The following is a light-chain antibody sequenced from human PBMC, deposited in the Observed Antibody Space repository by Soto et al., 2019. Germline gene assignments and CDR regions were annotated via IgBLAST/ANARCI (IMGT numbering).Light chain of an antibody. Sequence: DIQMTQSPSTLSSSLLYIVTITCLSSHTISNWFSWYQQKPVKSPNLLIYYASSLESCFPSRFIFSGSMTEXXLTSSSLQPGGCANYSCQQYNGTFGQGTKVDIK. CDR2: YAS. CDR3: QQYNGT. CDR1: HTISNW. V-gene: IGKV1-5*01. J-gene: IGKJ1*01.